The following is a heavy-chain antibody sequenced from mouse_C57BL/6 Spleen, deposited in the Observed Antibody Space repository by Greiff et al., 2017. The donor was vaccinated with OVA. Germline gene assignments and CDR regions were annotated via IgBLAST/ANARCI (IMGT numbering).Heavy chain of an antibody. CDR2: IWSGGST. V-gene: IGHV2-2*01. CDR3: AKYYDLYYAMGY. J-gene: IGHJ4*01. Sequence: QVQLQQSGPGLVQPSQSLSITCTVSGFSLTSYGVHWVRQSPGKGLEWLGVIWSGGSTDYNDDFLSRQSISNDNPKSQVFFKMNSLQADDTAIYYCAKYYDLYYAMGYWGQGTTVTVSS. D-gene: IGHD2-4*01. CDR1: GFSLTSYG.